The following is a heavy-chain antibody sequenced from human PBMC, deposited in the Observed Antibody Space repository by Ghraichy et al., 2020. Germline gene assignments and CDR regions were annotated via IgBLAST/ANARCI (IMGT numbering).Heavy chain of an antibody. Sequence: SGPTLVKPTETLTLTCTVSGFSLSNARMGVSWIRQPPGKALEWLAHIFSNDEKSYSTSLKSRLTISKDTSKSQVFLTMTNMDPVDTATYYCARDYRSYYDSSGYYPYIDYWGQGTLVTVSS. V-gene: IGHV2-26*01. CDR2: IFSNDEK. D-gene: IGHD3-22*01. CDR3: ARDYRSYYDSSGYYPYIDY. CDR1: GFSLSNARMG. J-gene: IGHJ4*02.